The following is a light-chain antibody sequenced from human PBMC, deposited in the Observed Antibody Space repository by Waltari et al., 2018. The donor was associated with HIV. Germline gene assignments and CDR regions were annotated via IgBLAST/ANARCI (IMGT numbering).Light chain of an antibody. CDR2: DSS. J-gene: IGKJ4*01. Sequence: EIVLTQSPATMSLSTGQRATLSCRASQSIYVHLGWYQHKPGQPPRLLVYDSSKRVTDIPARFSGSGSGANFTLTISSLEPEDFAVYYCQHRSSWPPTFGGGTRIEI. CDR3: QHRSSWPPT. V-gene: IGKV3-11*01. CDR1: QSIYVH.